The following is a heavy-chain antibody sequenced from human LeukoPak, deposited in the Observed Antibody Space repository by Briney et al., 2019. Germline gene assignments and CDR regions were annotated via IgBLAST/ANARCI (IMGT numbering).Heavy chain of an antibody. V-gene: IGHV3-23*01. CDR1: GFTFRSYA. D-gene: IGHD2-2*01. J-gene: IGHJ4*02. CDR2: ISGSGGGT. CDR3: AKTIVPAAIEYYFDY. Sequence: HXGGSLRLSCAASGFTFRSYAMSWVRQAPGKGLEWVSDISGSGGGTYYADSVKGRFTISRDNSKKTLYLQMNSLRAEDTAVYYCAKTIVPAAIEYYFDYWGQGTLVTVSS.